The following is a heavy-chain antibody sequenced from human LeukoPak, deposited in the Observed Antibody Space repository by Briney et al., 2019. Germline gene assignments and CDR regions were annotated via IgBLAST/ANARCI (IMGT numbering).Heavy chain of an antibody. D-gene: IGHD6-13*01. J-gene: IGHJ5*02. CDR1: GFTFSSYS. V-gene: IGHV3-21*01. Sequence: GGSLRLSCAASGFTFSSYSTNWVRQAPGKGLEWVSSISSSSYIYYADSVKGRFTISRDNAKNSLYLQMNSLRAEDTAVYYCARGYSSSWYRHNWFDPWGQGTLVTVSS. CDR3: ARGYSSSWYRHNWFDP. CDR2: ISSSSYI.